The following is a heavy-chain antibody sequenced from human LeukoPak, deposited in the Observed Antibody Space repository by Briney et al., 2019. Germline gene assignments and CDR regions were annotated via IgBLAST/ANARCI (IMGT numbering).Heavy chain of an antibody. D-gene: IGHD2-21*01. Sequence: SETLSLTCTVSGGSLSNYFWSWIRQPPGKELEWIGYIYYSGSTNYNPSLKSRVTISLDTSRNQFSLKLSFVTAADTAVYYCARYSNTVAGVRWFNHWGQGTLVTVSS. CDR3: ARYSNTVAGVRWFNH. J-gene: IGHJ5*02. CDR1: GGSLSNYF. V-gene: IGHV4-59*01. CDR2: IYYSGST.